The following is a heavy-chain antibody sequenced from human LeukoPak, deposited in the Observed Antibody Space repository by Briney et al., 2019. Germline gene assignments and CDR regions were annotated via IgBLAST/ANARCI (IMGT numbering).Heavy chain of an antibody. CDR3: ARTPRPNQWSDAFDI. CDR2: LSDDVTTK. Sequence: SGGSLRLSCAASGFTFTTYTMHWVRQAPGKGLEWVSVLSDDVTTKYYADSLKVRVTISGDNSMHTLYMKMNSLTPDDTAVYYCARTPRPNQWSDAFDIWGQGTMVTVSS. J-gene: IGHJ3*02. V-gene: IGHV3-30*01. D-gene: IGHD2-15*01. CDR1: GFTFTTYT.